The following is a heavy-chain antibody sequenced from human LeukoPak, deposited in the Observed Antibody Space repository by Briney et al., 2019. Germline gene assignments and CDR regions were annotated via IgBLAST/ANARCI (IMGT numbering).Heavy chain of an antibody. V-gene: IGHV4-59*01. CDR1: GGSISSYY. J-gene: IGHJ4*02. CDR3: AREAPICSGGTCYDY. CDR2: FYYSGST. D-gene: IGHD2-15*01. Sequence: PSETLSLTCTVSGGSISSYYWSWIRQPPGKGLEWIGYFYYSGSTNYNPSLKSRSTISVDTSKNQFSLKLSSVTAADTAVYYCAREAPICSGGTCYDYWGQGTLVTVSS.